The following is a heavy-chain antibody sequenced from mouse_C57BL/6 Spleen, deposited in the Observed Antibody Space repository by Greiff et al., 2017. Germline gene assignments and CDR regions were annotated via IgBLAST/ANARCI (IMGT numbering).Heavy chain of an antibody. D-gene: IGHD2-1*01. CDR3: VRQGDYGNYFDY. CDR1: GFTFNTYA. CDR2: IRSKSSNYAT. V-gene: IGHV10-3*01. J-gene: IGHJ2*01. Sequence: EVQRVESGGGLVQPKGSLKLSCAASGFTFNTYAMHWVRQAPGKGLEWVARIRSKSSNYATYYADSVKDRFTISRDDSQSMLYLQMNNLKTEDTAMSYCVRQGDYGNYFDYWGQGTTLTVSS.